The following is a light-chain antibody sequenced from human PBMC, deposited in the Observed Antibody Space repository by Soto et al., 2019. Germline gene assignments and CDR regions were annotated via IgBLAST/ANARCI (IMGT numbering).Light chain of an antibody. CDR1: QSVSSSY. CDR2: HAS. J-gene: IGKJ1*01. CDR3: QQDGSSPPWT. V-gene: IGKV3D-20*01. Sequence: EIVLPQSPATLSLSPGERATLSCGASQSVSSSYLAWYHQKPGLAPRLLIYHASSMATGITDRFSGSGSGTDFTLTISRLEPEDFAVYYYQQDGSSPPWTFGQGTKVEIK.